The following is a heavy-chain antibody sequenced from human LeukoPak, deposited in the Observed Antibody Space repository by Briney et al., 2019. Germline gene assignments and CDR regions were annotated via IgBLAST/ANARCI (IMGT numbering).Heavy chain of an antibody. CDR1: GGSISSYY. J-gene: IGHJ4*02. CDR2: IYYSGST. CDR3: ARWDYGATKGLDY. V-gene: IGHV4-59*01. D-gene: IGHD4-17*01. Sequence: SETLSLTCTVSGGSISSYYWSWIRQPPGKGLEWIGHIYYSGSTNYNPSLKSRVTISVDTSKNQFSLKPSSVTAADTAVYYCARWDYGATKGLDYWGQGTLVTVSS.